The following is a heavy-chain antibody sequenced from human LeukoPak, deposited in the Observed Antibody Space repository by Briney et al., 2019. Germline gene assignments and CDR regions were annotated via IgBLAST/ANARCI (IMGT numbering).Heavy chain of an antibody. D-gene: IGHD6-19*01. V-gene: IGHV3-33*01. CDR1: GFTFSSYG. J-gene: IGHJ4*02. Sequence: GGSLRLSCAASGFTFSSYGMHWVRQAPGKGLEWVAVIWYDGSNKYYADSVKGRFTISRDNSKNTLYLQMNSLRAEDTAVYYCARDPGRSSGWPGGYWGQGTLVTVSS. CDR3: ARDPGRSSGWPGGY. CDR2: IWYDGSNK.